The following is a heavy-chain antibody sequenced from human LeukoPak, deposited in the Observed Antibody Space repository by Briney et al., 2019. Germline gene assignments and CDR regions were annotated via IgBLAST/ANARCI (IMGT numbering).Heavy chain of an antibody. V-gene: IGHV3-48*04. CDR3: ARSGTMDFDI. CDR2: ISSSGSTK. CDR1: GFTFSSYA. Sequence: PGGSLRLSCAASGFTFSSYAMSWVRQAPGKGLEWVSYISSSGSTKKYADSVKGRFTISRDNAKNSLYLQMSSLRAEDTAVHYCARSGTMDFDIWGQGTMVTVSS. J-gene: IGHJ3*02. D-gene: IGHD3-10*01.